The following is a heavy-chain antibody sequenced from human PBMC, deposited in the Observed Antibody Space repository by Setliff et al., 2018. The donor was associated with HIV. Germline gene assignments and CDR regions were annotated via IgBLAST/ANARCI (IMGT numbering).Heavy chain of an antibody. V-gene: IGHV1-69*13. CDR1: GGTFSSYD. D-gene: IGHD2-2*01. CDR2: IIPVFGET. J-gene: IGHJ3*02. CDR3: ARGGRVVPAATGSNAYDI. Sequence: SVKVSCKASGGTFSSYDISWVRQAPGQGLEWMGRIIPVFGETNYAQKFQGRVTITADEFTSTAYMGLSSLRSEDTAVYYCARGGRVVPAATGSNAYDIWGQGTKVTVSS.